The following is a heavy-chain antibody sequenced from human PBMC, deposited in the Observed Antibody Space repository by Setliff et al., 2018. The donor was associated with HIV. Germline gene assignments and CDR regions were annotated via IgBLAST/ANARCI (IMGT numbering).Heavy chain of an antibody. CDR2: ILGGRNT. CDR3: ARPHSGRGGGAWFDP. Sequence: PSETLSLTCTVSGGSLTGGHYYWGWIRQPPGKGLEWIGNILGGRNTYYNPSLKSRVIISVDTSRNQFSLNLRSVTAADTAVYYCARPHSGRGGGAWFDPWGQGILVTVSS. V-gene: IGHV4-39*01. CDR1: GGSLTGGHYY. J-gene: IGHJ5*02. D-gene: IGHD6-19*01.